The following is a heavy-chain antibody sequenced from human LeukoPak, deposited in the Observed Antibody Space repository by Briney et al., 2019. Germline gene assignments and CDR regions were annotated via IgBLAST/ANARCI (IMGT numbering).Heavy chain of an antibody. D-gene: IGHD7-27*01. CDR3: AIGPPYAPGVLDV. CDR2: IYYSGST. J-gene: IGHJ6*04. CDR1: GYAMSSSNW. V-gene: IGHV4-28*06. Sequence: SETLSLTCAVSGYAMSSSNWWGWIRQPPGKELEWIGYIYYSGSTDYNPSLKSRVTMSIHTSKNQFSLKLTSVSALDTAVYYCAIGPPYAPGVLDVWGKGTTVTISS.